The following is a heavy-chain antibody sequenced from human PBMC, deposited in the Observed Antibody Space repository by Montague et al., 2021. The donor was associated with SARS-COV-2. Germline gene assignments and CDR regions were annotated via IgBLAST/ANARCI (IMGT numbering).Heavy chain of an antibody. J-gene: IGHJ4*02. V-gene: IGHV4-59*01. Sequence: SETLSLTCTVSGGSISPYYWNWIRQSPGKGLERIGDIYYSGSTTYNPSLESRVPISVDTSKNQFSLRLSSVTAADTAVYYCARGIGYANWGQGILVTVSS. D-gene: IGHD1-1*01. CDR2: IYYSGST. CDR3: ARGIGYAN. CDR1: GGSISPYY.